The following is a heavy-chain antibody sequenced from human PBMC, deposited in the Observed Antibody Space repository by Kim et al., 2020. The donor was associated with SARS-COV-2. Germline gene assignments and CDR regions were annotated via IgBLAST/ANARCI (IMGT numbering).Heavy chain of an antibody. D-gene: IGHD3-10*01. Sequence: GGSLRLSCAASGFTFSSYSMNWVRQAPGKGLEWVSSISSSSSYIYYADSVKGRFTISRDNAKNSLYLQMNSLRAEDTAVYYCARVGTTMVRGKYYYYGMDVWGQGTTVTVSS. V-gene: IGHV3-21*01. CDR2: ISSSSSYI. J-gene: IGHJ6*02. CDR3: ARVGTTMVRGKYYYYGMDV. CDR1: GFTFSSYS.